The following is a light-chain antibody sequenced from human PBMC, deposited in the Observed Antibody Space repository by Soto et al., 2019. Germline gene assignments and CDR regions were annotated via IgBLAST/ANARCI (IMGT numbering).Light chain of an antibody. CDR2: DAS. CDR3: QQYDNLPLS. V-gene: IGKV1-33*01. J-gene: IGKJ4*01. Sequence: DIQRTQYPSSLSASVGDRITITCQASQDISKYLNWYQHKPGKAPKLLIYDASNFETGVPSRFSGSGSGTEFTFTISSLQPEDIATYYCQQYDNLPLSFGGGTKVDI. CDR1: QDISKY.